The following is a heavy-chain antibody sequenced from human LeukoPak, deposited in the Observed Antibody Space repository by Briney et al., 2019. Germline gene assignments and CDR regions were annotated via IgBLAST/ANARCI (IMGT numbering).Heavy chain of an antibody. V-gene: IGHV3-33*06. CDR2: IWYDGSNK. CDR1: GFTFTTYG. J-gene: IGHJ4*02. Sequence: GGSLRLSCAASGFTFTTYGMHWVRQAPGKGLERVAVIWYDGSNKYYADSVKGRFTSSRDNSKNTLYLQMNSLRAEDTALYYCAKDLAGAGNLGFDYWGQGTLVTVSS. D-gene: IGHD4-23*01. CDR3: AKDLAGAGNLGFDY.